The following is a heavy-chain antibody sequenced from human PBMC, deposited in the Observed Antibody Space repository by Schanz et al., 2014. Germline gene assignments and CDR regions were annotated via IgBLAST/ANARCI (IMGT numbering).Heavy chain of an antibody. D-gene: IGHD3-10*01. CDR1: GFTLSNSD. CDR2: IGYLGDT. J-gene: IGHJ4*02. V-gene: IGHV3-13*01. Sequence: EVQLVESGGGFVQPGGSLGLSCAASGFTLSNSDMHWVRQGTGKGLEWVSTIGYLGDTYYPDSVKGRFTVSRDSGQNSLYLQMNSLRAGDTAVYYCARVPYGSGSYWDYWGQGTLVTVSS. CDR3: ARVPYGSGSYWDY.